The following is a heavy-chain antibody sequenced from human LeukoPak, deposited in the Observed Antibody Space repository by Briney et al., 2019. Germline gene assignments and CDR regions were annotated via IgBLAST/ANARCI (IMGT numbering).Heavy chain of an antibody. CDR3: TRDPILGAPDYFDY. CDR2: TSPDESLK. D-gene: IGHD1-26*01. Sequence: PGGSLRLSCAASGLTFANYVTHWVRQAPGKGLEWVAVTSPDESLKFYGDSVKGRFTISRDNSKNTMYLQMNNLREEDTAVYYCTRDPILGAPDYFDYWGQGTLVTVSS. V-gene: IGHV3-30*04. CDR1: GLTFANYV. J-gene: IGHJ4*02.